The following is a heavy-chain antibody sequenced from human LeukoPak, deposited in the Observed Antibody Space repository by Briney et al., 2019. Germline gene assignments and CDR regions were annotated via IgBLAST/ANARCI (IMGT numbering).Heavy chain of an antibody. CDR1: GFTFSSYG. Sequence: GGSLRLSCAASGFTFSSYGMHWVRQAPGKGLEWVSVIRYDGSNKYYADSVKGRFTISRDNSKNTLYLQMNSLRAEDTAVYYCARDHSYGFYYYYYYMDVWGKGTTVTVSS. J-gene: IGHJ6*03. CDR3: ARDHSYGFYYYYYYMDV. V-gene: IGHV3-30*02. D-gene: IGHD5-18*01. CDR2: IRYDGSNK.